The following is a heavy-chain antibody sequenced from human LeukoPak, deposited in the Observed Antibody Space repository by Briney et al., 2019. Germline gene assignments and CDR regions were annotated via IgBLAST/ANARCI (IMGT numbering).Heavy chain of an antibody. V-gene: IGHV4-30-4*08. Sequence: PSQTLSLTCTVSGGSITSADSHWSWIRQHPGQGLEWIGYISYSGSTSYCPSLKSRVAISVDTSKNQFSLKLSSVTAADTAVYYCARVYPDFWSGPRFDPWGQGTLVTVSS. CDR1: GGSITSADSH. D-gene: IGHD3-3*01. CDR3: ARVYPDFWSGPRFDP. J-gene: IGHJ5*02. CDR2: ISYSGST.